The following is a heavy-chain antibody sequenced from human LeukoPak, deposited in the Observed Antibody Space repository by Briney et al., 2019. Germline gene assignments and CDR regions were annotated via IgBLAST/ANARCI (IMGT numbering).Heavy chain of an antibody. Sequence: SETLSLTCTVSGGSISSYYWSWIRQPPGKGLEWIGYIYYSGSTNYNPSLKSRVTISVDTSKNQFSLKLSSVTAADTAVYYCARVMAAASYYFDCWGQGTLVTVSS. D-gene: IGHD2-15*01. V-gene: IGHV4-59*01. J-gene: IGHJ4*02. CDR3: ARVMAAASYYFDC. CDR2: IYYSGST. CDR1: GGSISSYY.